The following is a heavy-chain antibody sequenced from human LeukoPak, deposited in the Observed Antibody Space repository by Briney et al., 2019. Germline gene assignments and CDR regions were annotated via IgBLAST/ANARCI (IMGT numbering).Heavy chain of an antibody. CDR3: AKDLRYSSGWYYYYYGMDV. D-gene: IGHD6-19*01. Sequence: PGGSLRLSCAASGFTFSSYAMRWVRQASGKGLEWVSAISGSGGSTYYADSVKGRFTISRDNSKNTLYLQMNSLRAEDTAVYYCAKDLRYSSGWYYYYYGMDVWGQGTTVTVSS. V-gene: IGHV3-23*01. CDR1: GFTFSSYA. J-gene: IGHJ6*02. CDR2: ISGSGGST.